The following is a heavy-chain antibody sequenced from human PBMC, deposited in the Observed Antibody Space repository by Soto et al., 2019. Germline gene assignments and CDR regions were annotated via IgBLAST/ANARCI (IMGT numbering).Heavy chain of an antibody. V-gene: IGHV3-30*18. J-gene: IGHJ4*02. CDR3: AKHFTVTTSMDIDY. CDR2: ISYDGSNK. CDR1: GSTFSSYG. D-gene: IGHD4-17*01. Sequence: GGSLRLSCAASGSTFSSYGMHWVRQAPGKGLEWVAVISYDGSNKYYADSVKGRFTISRDNSKNTLYLQMNSLRAEDTAVYYCAKHFTVTTSMDIDYWGQGTLVTVSS.